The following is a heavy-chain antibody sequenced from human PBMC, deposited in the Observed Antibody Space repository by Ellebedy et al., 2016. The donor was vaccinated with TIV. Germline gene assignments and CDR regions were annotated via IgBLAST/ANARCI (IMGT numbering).Heavy chain of an antibody. D-gene: IGHD4-17*01. V-gene: IGHV3-66*01. CDR2: IYSGGGT. CDR1: GFSVSGHF. Sequence: GESLKISCADSGFSVSGHFMSWVRQAPGKGLEWVSIIYSGGGTNYTDSVRGRFTISRDDSKNTLSLQMNSLRAEDTAVYYCARDPGGGGAYGDNWFDPWGRGTLVTVSS. J-gene: IGHJ5*02. CDR3: ARDPGGGGAYGDNWFDP.